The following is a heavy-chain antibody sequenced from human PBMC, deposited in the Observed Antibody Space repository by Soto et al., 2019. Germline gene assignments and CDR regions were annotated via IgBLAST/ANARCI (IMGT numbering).Heavy chain of an antibody. V-gene: IGHV3-48*01. D-gene: IGHD2-15*01. J-gene: IGHJ4*02. Sequence: EVQLVESGGGLVQPGGSLRLSCAASGFTFSSYNMNWVRQAPGKGLEWVSYISSSSTTIHYGDSVKVRFTGSRHNAKNALYWQMNSLSAEGTAVYYCARGVGYCSGGSCYLDSWGQGTLVTVSS. CDR3: ARGVGYCSGGSCYLDS. CDR1: GFTFSSYN. CDR2: ISSSSTTI.